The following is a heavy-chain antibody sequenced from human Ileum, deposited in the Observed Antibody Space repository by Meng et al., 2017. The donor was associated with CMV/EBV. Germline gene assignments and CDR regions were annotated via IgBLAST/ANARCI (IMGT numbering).Heavy chain of an antibody. Sequence: VSCKASGYAFSNYYIHWVRQAPGQGLEWMGMIDPSGATATYAQRFQGRLSMTRDTATTSVHLELRSLRSEDTAVYYCARGDYTAFDSWGQGALVTVSS. V-gene: IGHV1-46*01. J-gene: IGHJ4*02. CDR2: IDPSGATA. D-gene: IGHD4-11*01. CDR3: ARGDYTAFDS. CDR1: GYAFSNYY.